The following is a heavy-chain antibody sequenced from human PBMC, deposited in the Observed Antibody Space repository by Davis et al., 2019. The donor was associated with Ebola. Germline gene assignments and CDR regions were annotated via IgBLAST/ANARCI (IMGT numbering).Heavy chain of an antibody. J-gene: IGHJ5*02. Sequence: ASVKVSCKASGYTFTNYAMHWVRQAPGQRLEWMGWISTGNGNARYSQKFQGRVTITRDTSATTAYMELSSLRSEDTAVYYCARVRVYSSSSYWFDPWGQGTLVTVSS. CDR1: GYTFTNYA. D-gene: IGHD6-6*01. CDR2: ISTGNGNA. CDR3: ARVRVYSSSSYWFDP. V-gene: IGHV1-3*04.